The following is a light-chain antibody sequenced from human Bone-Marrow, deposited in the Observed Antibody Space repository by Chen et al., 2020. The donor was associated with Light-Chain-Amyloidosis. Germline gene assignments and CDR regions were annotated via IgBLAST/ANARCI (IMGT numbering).Light chain of an antibody. V-gene: IGLV3-21*04. J-gene: IGLJ2*01. CDR2: QDS. Sequence: SYVLTQTPSVSAAPGQTATFTWYGDNIGSKTTRWYQQRPGQAPALVIYQDSERPSGIPERFSGSNSGNSATLTISSVEVEDEADYYCEVWDAINDHPVFGGGTKLTVL. CDR3: EVWDAINDHPV. CDR1: NIGSKT.